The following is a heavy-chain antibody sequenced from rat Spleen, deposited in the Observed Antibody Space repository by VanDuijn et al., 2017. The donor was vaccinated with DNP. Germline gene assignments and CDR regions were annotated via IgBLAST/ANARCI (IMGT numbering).Heavy chain of an antibody. D-gene: IGHD1-12*01. V-gene: IGHV5-7*01. CDR1: GFTFNDYY. CDR3: ARHRTIMPYYYSMDA. J-gene: IGHJ4*01. CDR2: ISYNGGTP. Sequence: EVQLVESDGGFVQPGGSLKLSCAVSGFTFNDYYMAWVRQAPAKGLEWVATISYNGGTPYYRDSVKGRFTISRDNAQSTLYLQMDSLRSEDTATYYCARHRTIMPYYYSMDAWGQGASVTVSS.